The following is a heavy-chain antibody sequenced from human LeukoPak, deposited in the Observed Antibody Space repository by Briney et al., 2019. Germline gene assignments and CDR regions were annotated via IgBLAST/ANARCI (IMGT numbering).Heavy chain of an antibody. CDR3: AGGDRNGWYFNY. J-gene: IGHJ4*02. V-gene: IGHV3-30-3*01. CDR2: ISYDGSNK. CDR1: GFTFSSYA. Sequence: GGSLRLSCAASGFTFSSYAMAWVRQAPGKGLEWVAVISYDGSNKYYADSVKGRFTISRDNAKNSLHLQMNSLRAEDTALYLCAGGDRNGWYFNYWGQGTLVTVSS. D-gene: IGHD6-19*01.